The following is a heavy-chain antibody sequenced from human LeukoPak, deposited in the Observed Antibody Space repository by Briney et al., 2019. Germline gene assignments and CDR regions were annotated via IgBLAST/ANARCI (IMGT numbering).Heavy chain of an antibody. V-gene: IGHV3-9*01. CDR2: ISWNSGSI. J-gene: IGHJ4*02. CDR1: GFTFDDYA. Sequence: GGSLRLSCAASGFTFDDYARHWVRQAPGKGLEWVSGISWNSGSIGYADSVKGRFTISRDNAKNSLYLQMNSLRAEDTALYYCAKDIVRSSLAAAGFDYWGQGTLVTVSS. CDR3: AKDIVRSSLAAAGFDY. D-gene: IGHD6-13*01.